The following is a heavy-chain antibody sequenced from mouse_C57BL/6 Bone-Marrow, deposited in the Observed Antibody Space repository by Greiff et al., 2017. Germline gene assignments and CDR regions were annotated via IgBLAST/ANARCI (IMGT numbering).Heavy chain of an antibody. D-gene: IGHD2-12*01. CDR2: IWWDDDK. CDR3: ARIGGAYSEGAMDY. Sequence: QVTLKVSGPGILQPSQTLSLTCSFSGFSLSTFGMGVGWIRQPSGKGLEWLAHIWWDDDKYYNPALKSRLSTAKDTSKDQIFLTIAHVDTADTATYDCARIGGAYSEGAMDYWGQGTSVTVTS. V-gene: IGHV8-8*01. J-gene: IGHJ4*01. CDR1: GFSLSTFGMG.